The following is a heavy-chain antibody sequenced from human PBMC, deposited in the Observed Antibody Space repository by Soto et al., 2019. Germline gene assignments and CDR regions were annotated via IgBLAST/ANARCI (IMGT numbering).Heavy chain of an antibody. CDR1: GYSFNTYW. CDR3: ARHLGFCSSNSCRIERLDP. CDR2: IYPGDSDT. J-gene: IGHJ5*02. D-gene: IGHD2-2*01. Sequence: GESLKISCKASGYSFNTYWIGWVRQMPGKGLEWMGIIYPGDSDTRYSPSFRGQVIISADKSISTAYLQWSSLKASDTAIYYCARHLGFCSSNSCRIERLDPWGQGPLVTVSS. V-gene: IGHV5-51*01.